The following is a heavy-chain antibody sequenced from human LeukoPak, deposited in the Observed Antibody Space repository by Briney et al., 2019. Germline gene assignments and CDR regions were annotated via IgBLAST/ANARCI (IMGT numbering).Heavy chain of an antibody. V-gene: IGHV1-69*05. Sequence: GASVKVSCKASGGTFSSYAISWVRQAPGQGLEWMGGIIPIFGTANYAQRFQGRVTITTDESTSTAYMELSSLRSEDTAVYYCARGWEATSSDAFDIWGQGTMVTVSS. D-gene: IGHD1-26*01. J-gene: IGHJ3*02. CDR1: GGTFSSYA. CDR2: IIPIFGTA. CDR3: ARGWEATSSDAFDI.